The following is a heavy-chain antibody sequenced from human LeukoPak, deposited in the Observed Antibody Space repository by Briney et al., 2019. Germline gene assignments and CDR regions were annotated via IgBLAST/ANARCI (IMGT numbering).Heavy chain of an antibody. CDR3: ATTNVLLWFGELSKTAYFDY. CDR1: GYSISSGYY. V-gene: IGHV4-38-2*02. D-gene: IGHD3-10*01. Sequence: SETLSLTCTVSGYSISSGYYWGWIRQPPGKGLEWIGEINHSGSTNYNPSLKSRVTISVDTSKNQFSLKLSSVTAADTAVYYCATTNVLLWFGELSKTAYFDYWGQGTLVTVSS. J-gene: IGHJ4*02. CDR2: INHSGST.